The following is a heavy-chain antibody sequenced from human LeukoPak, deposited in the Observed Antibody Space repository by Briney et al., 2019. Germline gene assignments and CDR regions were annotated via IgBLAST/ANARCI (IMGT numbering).Heavy chain of an antibody. CDR2: IRSKANSYAT. Sequence: GGSLRLSCAASGFTFSGSAMHWVRQASGKGLEWVGRIRSKANSYATAYAASVKGRFTISRDDSKNTAYLRMNSLKTEDTAVYYCTTIAVAGLVDYWGQGTLVTVSS. CDR1: GFTFSGSA. J-gene: IGHJ4*02. D-gene: IGHD6-19*01. V-gene: IGHV3-73*01. CDR3: TTIAVAGLVDY.